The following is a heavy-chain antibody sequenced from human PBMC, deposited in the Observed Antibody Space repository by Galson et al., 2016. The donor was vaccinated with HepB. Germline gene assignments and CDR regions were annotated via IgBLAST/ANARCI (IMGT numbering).Heavy chain of an antibody. CDR1: GGTFSSDT. J-gene: IGHJ4*02. V-gene: IGHV1-69*13. Sequence: SVKVSCKASGGTFSSDTISWVRQAPGQGLEWMGGVIPIFDTTTYAQNFQDRLTITADESTSTAFMELNSLSSEDTAIYYCVTQTDRTPLDNWGPGTLVTVSS. CDR3: VTQTDRTPLDN. D-gene: IGHD1-14*01. CDR2: VIPIFDTT.